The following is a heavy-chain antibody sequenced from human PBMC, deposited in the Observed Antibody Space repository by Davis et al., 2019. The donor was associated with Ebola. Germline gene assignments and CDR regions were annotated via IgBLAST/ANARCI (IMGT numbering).Heavy chain of an antibody. D-gene: IGHD6-6*01. CDR2: ISWNSGSI. Sequence: SLKIPCAASGFTFSTYGMHWVRQAPGKGLEWVSGISWNSGSIGYADSVKGRFTISRDNAKNSLYLQMNSLRAEDTAVYYCARGSIAARPGYYYGMDVRGQGTTVTVSS. CDR3: ARGSIAARPGYYYGMDV. J-gene: IGHJ6*02. V-gene: IGHV3-9*01. CDR1: GFTFSTYG.